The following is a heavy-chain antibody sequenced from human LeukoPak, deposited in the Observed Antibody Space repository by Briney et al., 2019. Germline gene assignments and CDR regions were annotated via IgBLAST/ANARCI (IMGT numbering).Heavy chain of an antibody. Sequence: SETLSLTCTVSGGSISSYYWSWIRQPPGKGLEWIGYIYYSGSTNYNPSLKSRVTISVDTSKNQFSLKLSSVIAADTAVYYCARGAYSSGWYYFDYWGQGTLVTVSS. CDR2: IYYSGST. V-gene: IGHV4-59*01. D-gene: IGHD6-19*01. CDR3: ARGAYSSGWYYFDY. J-gene: IGHJ4*02. CDR1: GGSISSYY.